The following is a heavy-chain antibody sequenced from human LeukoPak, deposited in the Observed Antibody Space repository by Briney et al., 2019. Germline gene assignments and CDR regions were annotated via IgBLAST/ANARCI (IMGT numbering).Heavy chain of an antibody. Sequence: GGSLRLSCAASGFTFSSYAMHWVRQAPGKGLGWVAFIRYDGSDKYYADSVRGRFTISRDNSKNTLSLQVNSLRVDDTAVYYCAKGAITSSTTCFFDSWGQGTLVTVSS. CDR3: AKGAITSSTTCFFDS. J-gene: IGHJ4*02. CDR1: GFTFSSYA. V-gene: IGHV3-30*02. D-gene: IGHD2-2*01. CDR2: IRYDGSDK.